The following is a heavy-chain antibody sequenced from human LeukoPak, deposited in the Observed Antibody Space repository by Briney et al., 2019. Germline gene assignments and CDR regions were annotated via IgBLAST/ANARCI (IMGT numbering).Heavy chain of an antibody. CDR2: ISSSSSYI. Sequence: GGSLRLSCAASGFTFSSYSMNWVRQAPGKGLEWVSYISSSSSYIYYADSVKGRFTISRDNAKNSLYLQMNSLRAEDTAVYYCARGTYYGSSGYIYWGQGTLVTVSS. D-gene: IGHD3-22*01. J-gene: IGHJ4*02. CDR1: GFTFSSYS. V-gene: IGHV3-21*01. CDR3: ARGTYYGSSGYIY.